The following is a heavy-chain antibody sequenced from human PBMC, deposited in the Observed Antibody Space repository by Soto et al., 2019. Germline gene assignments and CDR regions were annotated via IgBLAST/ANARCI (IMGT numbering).Heavy chain of an antibody. Sequence: SGPTLVNPTQTLTLTCTFSGFSLSTSGGGVGWIRQPPGKALDWLALIYWDDDKRYSPSLKSRLTITKDTSKNQVVLTMTNIDPVDTATYYCGRGIVVVPAASNWFEPWGQGTLVTVSS. CDR2: IYWDDDK. CDR3: GRGIVVVPAASNWFEP. CDR1: GFSLSTSGGG. V-gene: IGHV2-5*02. D-gene: IGHD2-2*01. J-gene: IGHJ5*02.